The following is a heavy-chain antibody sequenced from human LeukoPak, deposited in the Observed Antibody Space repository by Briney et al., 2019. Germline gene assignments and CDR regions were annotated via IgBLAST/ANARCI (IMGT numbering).Heavy chain of an antibody. CDR3: AKDRGSYRYDAFDI. D-gene: IGHD3-16*02. CDR1: GFTFDDYA. J-gene: IGHJ3*02. V-gene: IGHV3-9*03. Sequence: PGGSLRLSCAASGFTFDDYAMHWVRQAPGKGLEWVSGISWNSGSIGYADSVKGRFTISRDNAKNSLYLQMNSLRAEDMALYYCAKDRGSYRYDAFDIWGQGTMVTVSS. CDR2: ISWNSGSI.